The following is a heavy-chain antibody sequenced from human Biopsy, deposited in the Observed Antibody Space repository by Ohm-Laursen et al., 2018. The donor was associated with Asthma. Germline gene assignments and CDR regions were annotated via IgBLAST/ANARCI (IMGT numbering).Heavy chain of an antibody. Sequence: SSVKVSCKVSGYSFATNAMHWVRQAPGQRPEWMGWFNPGNGNAKVSEKFQGRVNITRDTSATTAYLEVSSLTSEDTAVYYCARSAETYSGFDSNYYGMDVWGQGTRVTVSS. CDR3: ARSAETYSGFDSNYYGMDV. CDR2: FNPGNGNA. D-gene: IGHD5-12*01. J-gene: IGHJ6*02. V-gene: IGHV1-3*01. CDR1: GYSFATNA.